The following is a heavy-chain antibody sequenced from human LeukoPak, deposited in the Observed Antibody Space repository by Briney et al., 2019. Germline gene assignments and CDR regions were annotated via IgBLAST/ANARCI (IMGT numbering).Heavy chain of an antibody. CDR2: IYYSGYT. Sequence: SETLSLTCTVSGSSISSYYWSWIRQPPGKGLECMGYIYYSGYTNYNPSLKSRVTISIDTSKNQFSLKLSSVTAADTAVYYCARDWGPYSGLGMDVWGQGTTVTVSS. CDR3: ARDWGPYSGLGMDV. CDR1: GSSISSYY. D-gene: IGHD6-13*01. V-gene: IGHV4-59*01. J-gene: IGHJ6*02.